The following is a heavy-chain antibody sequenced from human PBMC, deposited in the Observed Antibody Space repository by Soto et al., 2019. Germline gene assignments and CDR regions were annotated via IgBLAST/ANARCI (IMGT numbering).Heavy chain of an antibody. CDR1: GYTFTNYG. J-gene: IGHJ4*02. Sequence: ASVKVSCKTSGYTFTNYGISWVRQAPGQGLEWMGWISPFDGNTNYAQNFQVRVTLTTDTSTSTAYMEVRSLRSDDTAVYFCARVAPPGDYWGQGTLVTVSS. V-gene: IGHV1-18*01. CDR2: ISPFDGNT. CDR3: ARVAPPGDY.